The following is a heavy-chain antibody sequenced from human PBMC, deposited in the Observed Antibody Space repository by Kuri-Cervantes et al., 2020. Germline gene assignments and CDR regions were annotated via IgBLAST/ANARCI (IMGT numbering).Heavy chain of an antibody. CDR2: IKQDGSEE. D-gene: IGHD2/OR15-2a*01. CDR1: GFTVSSNY. CDR3: ARGIADDY. V-gene: IGHV3-7*01. Sequence: GGSLRLSCAASGFTVSSNYMSWVRQAPGKGLEWVANIKQDGSEEYYVDSVKGRFTISRDNARNSLYLQMTSLRDEDTAVYYCARGIADDYWGQGTLVTVSS. J-gene: IGHJ4*02.